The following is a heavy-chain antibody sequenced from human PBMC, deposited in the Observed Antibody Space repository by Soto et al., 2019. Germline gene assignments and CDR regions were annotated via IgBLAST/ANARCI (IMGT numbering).Heavy chain of an antibody. Sequence: QLQLQESGPGLVKPSETLSLTCTVSGGSISSSSYYWGWIRQPPGKGLEWIGSIYYSGSTYYNPSLKSRVTISVDTSKNQFSLKLSSVTAADTAVYYCARSYFHYYDSSGYFDYWGQGTLVTVSS. CDR1: GGSISSSSYY. J-gene: IGHJ4*02. CDR2: IYYSGST. D-gene: IGHD3-22*01. CDR3: ARSYFHYYDSSGYFDY. V-gene: IGHV4-39*01.